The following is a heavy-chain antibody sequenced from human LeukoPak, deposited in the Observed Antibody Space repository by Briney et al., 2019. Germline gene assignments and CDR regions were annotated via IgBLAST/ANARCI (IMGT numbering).Heavy chain of an antibody. CDR2: IYYSAST. Sequence: PSETLSLTCTVSGGSISSSSYYWGWIRQPPGKGLEWIGTIYYSASTYYNPSLKSRVTISVDTSKNQFSLKLSSVTAADTAVYYCARHQYCSSTSCYPDFWGQGTLVTVSS. CDR1: GGSISSSSYY. CDR3: ARHQYCSSTSCYPDF. V-gene: IGHV4-39*01. J-gene: IGHJ4*02. D-gene: IGHD2-2*01.